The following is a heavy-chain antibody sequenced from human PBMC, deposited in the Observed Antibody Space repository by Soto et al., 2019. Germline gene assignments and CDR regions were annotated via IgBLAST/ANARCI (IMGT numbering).Heavy chain of an antibody. D-gene: IGHD2-8*02. CDR3: ARDLTGRNWFDT. V-gene: IGHV4-59*01. J-gene: IGHJ5*02. CDR2: MSYSGST. Sequence: PSETLSLTCSVSGGSMSSYYWSWVRQPPGKGLEWIGFMSYSGSTNYNPSLKSRVTISVDTSVNQFSLNLRSVTAADTAVYYCARDLTGRNWFDTWGQGTLVTVSS. CDR1: GGSMSSYY.